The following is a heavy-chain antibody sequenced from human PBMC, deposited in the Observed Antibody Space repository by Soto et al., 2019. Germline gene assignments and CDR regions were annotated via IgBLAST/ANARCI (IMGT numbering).Heavy chain of an antibody. CDR1: GGTFSSYA. J-gene: IGHJ4*02. D-gene: IGHD6-19*01. V-gene: IGHV1-69*13. CDR2: IIPIFGTA. CDR3: ATSRISIAVAGETEYYFDY. Sequence: SVKVSCKASGGTFSSYAISWVRQAPGQGLEWMGGIIPIFGTANYAQKFQGRVTITADESTSTAYMELSSLRSEDTAVYYCATSRISIAVAGETEYYFDYWGQGTLVTVSS.